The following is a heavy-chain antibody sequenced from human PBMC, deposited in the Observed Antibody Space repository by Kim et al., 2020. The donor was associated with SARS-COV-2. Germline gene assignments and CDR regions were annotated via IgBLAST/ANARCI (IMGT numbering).Heavy chain of an antibody. CDR1: GYTFTSYG. J-gene: IGHJ4*02. V-gene: IGHV1-18*04. CDR2: ISAYNGNT. Sequence: ASVKVSCKASGYTFTSYGISWVRQAPGQGLEWMGWISAYNGNTNYAQKLQGRVTMTTDTSTSTAYMELRSLRSDDTAVYYCARVRGHRWLQRTGVDYWGQGTLVTVSS. CDR3: ARVRGHRWLQRTGVDY. D-gene: IGHD5-12*01.